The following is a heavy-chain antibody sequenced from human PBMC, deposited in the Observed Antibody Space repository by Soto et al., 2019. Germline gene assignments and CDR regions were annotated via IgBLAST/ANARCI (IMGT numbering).Heavy chain of an antibody. CDR1: GGSINTFY. D-gene: IGHD3-3*01. CDR3: ARNQLLEWLLFRRAPSWFDP. J-gene: IGHJ5*02. Sequence: PSETLSLTCTVSGGSINTFYWSWVRQPAGKGLEWIGRIFSSGSTSFNPSLKSRVTISVDTSKNQFSLKLSSVTAADTAVYYCARNQLLEWLLFRRAPSWFDPWGQGTLVTVSS. V-gene: IGHV4-4*07. CDR2: IFSSGST.